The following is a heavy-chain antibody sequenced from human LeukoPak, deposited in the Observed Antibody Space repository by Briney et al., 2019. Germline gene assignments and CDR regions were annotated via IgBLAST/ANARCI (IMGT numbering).Heavy chain of an antibody. Sequence: ASVKVSCKASGGTFRTDAIAWIRQAPGEGLEWMGGIIPFIGAPNFAQRFHGRVTITADETTSTVYMEWSSLRSEDTAVYYCAREVITETTLGWFDPWGQGTLITVSS. CDR3: AREVITETTLGWFDP. J-gene: IGHJ5*02. D-gene: IGHD1-7*01. CDR2: IIPFIGAP. CDR1: GGTFRTDA. V-gene: IGHV1-69*13.